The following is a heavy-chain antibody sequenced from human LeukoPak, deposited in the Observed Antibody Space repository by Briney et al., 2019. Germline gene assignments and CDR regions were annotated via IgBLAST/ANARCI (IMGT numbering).Heavy chain of an antibody. J-gene: IGHJ4*02. CDR1: GLTFSSYG. CDR3: AKDLAAAGIFDY. Sequence: GGSLRLSCAASGLTFSSYGVHWVRQAPGKGLEWVAVIWYDGSNKYYADSVKGRFTISRDNSKNTLYLQMNSLRAEDTAVYYCAKDLAAAGIFDYWGQGTLVTVSS. V-gene: IGHV3-33*06. CDR2: IWYDGSNK. D-gene: IGHD6-13*01.